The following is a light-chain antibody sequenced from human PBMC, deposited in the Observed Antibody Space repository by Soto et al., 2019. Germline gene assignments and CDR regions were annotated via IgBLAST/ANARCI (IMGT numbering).Light chain of an antibody. CDR1: QSVSSN. Sequence: EIVKRHHTATLSESQGGRGSLSSMASQSVSSNLAWYQQKPGQAPRLLIYGASTRATGIPARFSGSGSGTEFTLTISSLQSEDFAVYYCQQYNNWPLTFGGGTKVDIK. CDR2: GAS. V-gene: IGKV3-15*01. J-gene: IGKJ4*01. CDR3: QQYNNWPLT.